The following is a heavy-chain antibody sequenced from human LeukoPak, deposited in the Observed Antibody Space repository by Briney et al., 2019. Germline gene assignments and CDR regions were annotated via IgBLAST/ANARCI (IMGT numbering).Heavy chain of an antibody. V-gene: IGHV1-2*02. CDR2: INPNSGGT. CDR3: ARVGQWYGDYPFGY. D-gene: IGHD4-17*01. CDR1: GYTFTSYY. Sequence: ASVKVSCKASGYTFTSYYMHWVRQAPGQGLEWMGWINPNSGGTNYAQKFQGRVTMTRDTSISTAYMELNRLRSDDTAVYYCARVGQWYGDYPFGYWGQGTLVTVSS. J-gene: IGHJ4*02.